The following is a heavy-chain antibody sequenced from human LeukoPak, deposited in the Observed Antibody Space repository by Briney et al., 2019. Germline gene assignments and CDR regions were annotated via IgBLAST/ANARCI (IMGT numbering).Heavy chain of an antibody. CDR2: IRSKTDGGTI. D-gene: IGHD3-22*01. CDR1: GFSFGNAW. J-gene: IGHJ4*02. V-gene: IGHV3-15*01. CDR3: TTGHYYDSSGYYY. Sequence: GGSLRLSCAASGFSFGNAWMSWVRRAPGKGLEWVGRIRSKTDGGTIDYAAPVKGRFTISRDDSKNTLYLQMNSLKTEDTAVYYCTTGHYYDSSGYYYWGQGTLVTVSS.